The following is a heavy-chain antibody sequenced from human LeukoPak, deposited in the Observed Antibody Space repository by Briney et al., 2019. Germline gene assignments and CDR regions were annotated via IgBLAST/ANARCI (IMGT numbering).Heavy chain of an antibody. CDR1: GFTFSTYE. J-gene: IGHJ4*02. Sequence: PGGSLRLSCAASGFTFSTYEMNWVRQAPGKGLEWVSYISSSGNTIYYADSVKGRFTISRDNAKNSLYLQMSSLRAEDTAVYYCARANYYDISGYDYWGQGTLVTVSS. D-gene: IGHD3-22*01. CDR3: ARANYYDISGYDY. V-gene: IGHV3-48*03. CDR2: ISSSGNTI.